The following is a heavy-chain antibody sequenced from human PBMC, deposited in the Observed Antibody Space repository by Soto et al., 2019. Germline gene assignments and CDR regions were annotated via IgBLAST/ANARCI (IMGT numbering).Heavy chain of an antibody. Sequence: SETLSLTCAVSGYSISSSNWWGWIRQPPGKGLEWIGYISHSGSTYYNPSLKSRVTMSVDTSKNQFSLKLSSVTAADTAVYYCARGAVAGFDYWGQGTLVTVS. CDR2: ISHSGST. D-gene: IGHD6-19*01. J-gene: IGHJ4*02. CDR1: GYSISSSNW. CDR3: ARGAVAGFDY. V-gene: IGHV4-28*01.